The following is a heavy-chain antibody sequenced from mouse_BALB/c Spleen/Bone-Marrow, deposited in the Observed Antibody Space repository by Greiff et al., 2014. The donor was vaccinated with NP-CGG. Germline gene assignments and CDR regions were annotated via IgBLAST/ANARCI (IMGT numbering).Heavy chain of an antibody. CDR3: ARKSYYDYDGRPWFAY. Sequence: EVQLVESGGGLVKPGGSLKLSCAASGFTFSSYAMSWVRQTPEKRLEWVATISSGGSYTYYPDSVKGRFTISRDNAKNTLYLQMSSLRSGDTAMYYCARKSYYDYDGRPWFAYWGQGTLVTVSA. D-gene: IGHD2-4*01. CDR1: GFTFSSYA. V-gene: IGHV5-9-3*01. J-gene: IGHJ3*01. CDR2: ISSGGSYT.